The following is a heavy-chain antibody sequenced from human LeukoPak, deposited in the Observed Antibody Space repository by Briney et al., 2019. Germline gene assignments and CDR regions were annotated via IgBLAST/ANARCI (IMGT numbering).Heavy chain of an antibody. CDR2: IINNGGST. Sequence: GGSLRLSCSTSGFTFSSYAMNWVRQAPGKGLEYVSGIINNGGSTYYADSVKGGFTVSRDNSKNTLFLQMSSLRSEDTAVYYCVNDYCGADCHLWGQGTLVTVST. J-gene: IGHJ4*02. CDR1: GFTFSSYA. V-gene: IGHV3-64D*06. D-gene: IGHD2-21*02. CDR3: VNDYCGADCHL.